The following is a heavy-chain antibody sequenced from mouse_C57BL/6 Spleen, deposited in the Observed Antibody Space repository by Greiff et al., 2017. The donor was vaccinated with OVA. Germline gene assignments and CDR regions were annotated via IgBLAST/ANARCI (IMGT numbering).Heavy chain of an antibody. V-gene: IGHV1-15*01. Sequence: VQLQQSGAELVRPGASVTLSCKASGYTFTDYEMHWVKQTPVHGLEWIGAIDPETGGTAYNQKFKGKAILTADKSSSTAYMELRSLTSEGSAVYYCTRVDYGSSYGFAYWGQGTLVTVSA. CDR3: TRVDYGSSYGFAY. CDR2: IDPETGGT. J-gene: IGHJ3*01. D-gene: IGHD1-1*01. CDR1: GYTFTDYE.